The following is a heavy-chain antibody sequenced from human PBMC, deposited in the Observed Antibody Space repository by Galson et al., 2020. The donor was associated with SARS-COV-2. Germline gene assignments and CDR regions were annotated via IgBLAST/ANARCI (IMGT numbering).Heavy chain of an antibody. CDR1: GFTVSSNY. CDR3: ARGTQFGYYYGMEV. V-gene: IGHV3-53*01. CDR2: IYSGGST. Sequence: GGSLRLSCAASGFTVSSNYMSWVRQAPGKGLEWVSVIYSGGSTYYADSVKGRFTISRDNSKNTLYLQMNSLRAEDTAVYYCARGTQFGYYYGMEVWGQGTTVTVSS. J-gene: IGHJ6*02. D-gene: IGHD3-10*01.